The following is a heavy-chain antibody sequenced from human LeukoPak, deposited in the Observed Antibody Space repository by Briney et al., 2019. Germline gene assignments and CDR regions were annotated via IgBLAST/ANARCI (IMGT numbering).Heavy chain of an antibody. CDR2: INHSGST. CDR1: GGSFSGYY. D-gene: IGHD2-2*01. J-gene: IGHJ4*02. CDR3: GVVVPAASLEY. V-gene: IGHV4-34*01. Sequence: SETLSLTCAVYGGSFSGYYWSWIRQPPGKGLEWIGEINHSGSTNYNPSLKSRVTISVDTSKNQFSLKLSSVTAADTAVYCCGVVVPAASLEYWGQGTLVTVSS.